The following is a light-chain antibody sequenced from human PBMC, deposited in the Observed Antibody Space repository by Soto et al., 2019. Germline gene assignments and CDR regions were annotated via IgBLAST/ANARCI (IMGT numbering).Light chain of an antibody. J-gene: IGLJ3*02. CDR1: SSDVGAYNY. Sequence: QSALTQPPSASGSPGQSVTISCTGTSSDVGAYNYVSWYQQYPGKAPKLMIYEVNKRPSGVPDRFSGSMSGKTASLTVSGLLPEDEADYHCTSYAGGNSWVFGGGTKLTVL. CDR2: EVN. CDR3: TSYAGGNSWV. V-gene: IGLV2-8*01.